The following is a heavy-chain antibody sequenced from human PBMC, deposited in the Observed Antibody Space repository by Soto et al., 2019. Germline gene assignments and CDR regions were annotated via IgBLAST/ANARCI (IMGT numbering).Heavy chain of an antibody. D-gene: IGHD5-12*01. V-gene: IGHV1-3*04. J-gene: IGHJ4*02. Sequence: QVQLVQSGAEVKKPGASVKVSCKASGYTFTRYPIHWVRQAPGQRLEWMGWINTGNGNTKYSQKYQGRVTISRDTSANTAYMELSSVRSEDTAVYYCARAMVWSEPYVDGYDFDYCGQGTMGTV. CDR3: ARAMVWSEPYVDGYDFDY. CDR2: INTGNGNT. CDR1: GYTFTRYP.